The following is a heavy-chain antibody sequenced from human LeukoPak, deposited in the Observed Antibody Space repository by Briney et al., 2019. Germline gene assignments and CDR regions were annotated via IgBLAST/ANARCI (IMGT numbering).Heavy chain of an antibody. V-gene: IGHV3-30*04. CDR2: ISSDGTNT. J-gene: IGHJ4*02. Sequence: GGSLRLSCVASGFTFSSCAFHWVRQAPGKGLEWLAVISSDGTNTYADSVKGRFTISRDNSKSTLYLQMNSLRGEDTAVYYCARAVGGSWYMGIDYWGQGTLVTVSS. D-gene: IGHD6-13*01. CDR3: ARAVGGSWYMGIDY. CDR1: GFTFSSCA.